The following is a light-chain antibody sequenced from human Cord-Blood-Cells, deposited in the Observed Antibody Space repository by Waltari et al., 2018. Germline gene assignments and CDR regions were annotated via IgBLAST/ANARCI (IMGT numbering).Light chain of an antibody. Sequence: DIVMTQSPDSLAVSLGERATINFTSSLSVSYSSNNKNYLAWYQQKPGQPPKLLIYWASTRESGVPDRFSGSGSGTDFTLTISSLQAEDVAVYYCQQYYSTPITFGQGTRLEIK. J-gene: IGKJ5*01. CDR1: LSVSYSSNNKNY. CDR3: QQYYSTPIT. V-gene: IGKV4-1*01. CDR2: WAS.